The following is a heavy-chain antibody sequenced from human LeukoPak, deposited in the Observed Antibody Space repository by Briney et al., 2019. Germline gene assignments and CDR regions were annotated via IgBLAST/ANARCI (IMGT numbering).Heavy chain of an antibody. Sequence: PSETLSLTCAVYGGSFSGYYWSWIRQPPGKGLEWMREINHSGSTNYNPSLKSRVTISVDTSKNQFSLKLSSVTAADTAVYYCARGRRVNSGSYYRAGYNWFDPWGQGTLVTVSS. V-gene: IGHV4-34*01. CDR3: ARGRRVNSGSYYRAGYNWFDP. D-gene: IGHD1-26*01. CDR1: GGSFSGYY. J-gene: IGHJ5*02. CDR2: INHSGST.